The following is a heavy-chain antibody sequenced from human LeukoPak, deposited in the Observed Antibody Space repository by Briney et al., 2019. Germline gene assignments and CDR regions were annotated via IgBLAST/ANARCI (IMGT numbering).Heavy chain of an antibody. J-gene: IGHJ5*02. CDR1: GFTLNNYD. V-gene: IGHV3-33*08. Sequence: GGSLRLSCADSGFTLNNYDMSWVRQAPGKGLEWVAVIWYDGTNKYYADSVKGRFTISRDNSKNTLYLQMNSLRAEDTAVYYCARATVTRWFDPWGQGTLVTVSS. CDR2: IWYDGTNK. D-gene: IGHD4-17*01. CDR3: ARATVTRWFDP.